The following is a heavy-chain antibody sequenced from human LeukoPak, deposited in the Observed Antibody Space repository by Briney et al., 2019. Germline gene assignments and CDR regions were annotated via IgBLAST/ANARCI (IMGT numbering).Heavy chain of an antibody. CDR2: IGISSNKI. CDR3: ARDSIQLWPNAIDF. CDR1: GFTLRSYT. J-gene: IGHJ4*02. V-gene: IGHV3-21*01. D-gene: IGHD1-1*01. Sequence: GGSLRLSCAASGFTLRSYTMNWVRQAPGKGLEWVSSIGISSNKIYYADSVKGRFIISRDNAENSLYLQMNSLRAEDTAVYYCARDSIQLWPNAIDFWGQGTLVTVSS.